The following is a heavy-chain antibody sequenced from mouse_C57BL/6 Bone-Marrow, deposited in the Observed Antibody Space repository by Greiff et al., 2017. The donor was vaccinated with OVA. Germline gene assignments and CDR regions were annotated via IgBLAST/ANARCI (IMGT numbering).Heavy chain of an antibody. CDR3: ARGGCYGPPDY. CDR1: GYTFTSYW. D-gene: IGHD1-1*01. CDR2: INPSNGGT. V-gene: IGHV1-53*01. Sequence: QVQLQQPGTDLVKPGASVKLSCKASGYTFTSYWMHWVKQRPGQGLEWIGNINPSNGGTNYNEKFKSKATLTVDKSSSTAYMQLSRLTSEDSAVYYRARGGCYGPPDYSGQGTTLTVSS. J-gene: IGHJ2*01.